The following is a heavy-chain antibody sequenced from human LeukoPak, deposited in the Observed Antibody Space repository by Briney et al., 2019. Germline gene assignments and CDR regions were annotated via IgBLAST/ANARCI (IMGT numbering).Heavy chain of an antibody. J-gene: IGHJ4*02. V-gene: IGHV4-34*01. CDR2: INHSGST. CDR1: GGSFSGYY. D-gene: IGHD6-19*01. CDR3: ARREWYSSGFYFDY. Sequence: SETLPLTCAVYGGSFSGYYWSWIRQPPGKGLEWIGEINHSGSTNYNPSLKSRVTISVDTSKNQFSLKLSSVTAADTAVYYCARREWYSSGFYFDYWGQGTLVTVSS.